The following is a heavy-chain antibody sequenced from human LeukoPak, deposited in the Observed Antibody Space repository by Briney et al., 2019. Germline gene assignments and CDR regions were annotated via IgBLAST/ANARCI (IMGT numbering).Heavy chain of an antibody. J-gene: IGHJ4*02. CDR1: GYTFTTYA. D-gene: IGHD3-10*01. CDR2: INTNTGNP. V-gene: IGHV7-4-1*02. CDR3: ARPGGARIVLGGFDY. Sequence: ASVKVSCKASGYTFTTYAMNWVRQAPGQGLEWMGWINTNTGNPTYAQGFTGRFVFSLDTSVSTAYLQISSLKAEDTAVYYCARPGGARIVLGGFDYWGQGTLVTVSS.